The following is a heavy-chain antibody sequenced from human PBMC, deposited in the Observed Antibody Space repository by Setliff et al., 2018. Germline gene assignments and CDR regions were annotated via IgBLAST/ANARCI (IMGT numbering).Heavy chain of an antibody. D-gene: IGHD3-3*01. CDR3: ARGRERDYNFWSGYYTYYYYGMDV. Sequence: ASVKVSCKASGYTFTSYDINWVRQATGQGLEWMGWMNPNSGNTGYAQKFQGRVPMTRNTSISTAYMELISLRSEDTAVYYCARGRERDYNFWSGYYTYYYYGMDVWGQGTTVTVSS. CDR2: MNPNSGNT. CDR1: GYTFTSYD. J-gene: IGHJ6*02. V-gene: IGHV1-8*02.